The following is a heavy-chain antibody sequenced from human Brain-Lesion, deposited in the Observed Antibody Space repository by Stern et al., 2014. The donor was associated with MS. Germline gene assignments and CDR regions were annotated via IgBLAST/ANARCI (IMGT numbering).Heavy chain of an antibody. Sequence: VQLVESGPGLVKPSETLSLTYTVSGGSISRSTYYWGWLRLSPGKGLEWIGSVYYSGSTFYNPSLKGRITISVNISTNPFPPPLASVTAADTGLYYCVRASGLFEYWGQGVLVTVSS. J-gene: IGHJ4*02. CDR2: VYYSGST. D-gene: IGHD3-16*01. CDR1: GGSISRSTYY. CDR3: VRASGLFEY. V-gene: IGHV4-39*01.